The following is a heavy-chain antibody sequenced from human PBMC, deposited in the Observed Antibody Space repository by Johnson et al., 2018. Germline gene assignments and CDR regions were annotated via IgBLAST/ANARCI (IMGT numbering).Heavy chain of an antibody. CDR3: AKAPVGWLGEGAEYFQH. D-gene: IGHD3-3*01. CDR1: GFTFDDYA. J-gene: IGHJ1*01. CDR2: ISWNSGSI. V-gene: IGHV3-9*01. Sequence: VQLQESGGGLVQPGRSLRLSCAASGFTFDDYAMHWVRQAPGKGLEWVSGISWNSGSIGYADSVKGRFTISRDNAKNSLYLQMNSLRAEDTALYYCAKAPVGWLGEGAEYFQHWGQGTLVTVSS.